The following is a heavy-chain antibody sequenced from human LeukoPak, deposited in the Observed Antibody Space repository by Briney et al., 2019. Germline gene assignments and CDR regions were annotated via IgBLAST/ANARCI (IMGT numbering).Heavy chain of an antibody. CDR1: GFTFSDYY. CDR2: ISSSGSTI. J-gene: IGHJ4*02. D-gene: IGHD3-22*01. V-gene: IGHV3-11*04. Sequence: GGSLRLSCAASGFTFSDYYMSWIRQAPGKGLEWVSYISSSGSTIYYADSVKGRFTISRDNAKNSLYLQMNSLRAEDTAVYYCARVRGYYYDSSGSWTYYFDFWGQGTLVTVSS. CDR3: ARVRGYYYDSSGSWTYYFDF.